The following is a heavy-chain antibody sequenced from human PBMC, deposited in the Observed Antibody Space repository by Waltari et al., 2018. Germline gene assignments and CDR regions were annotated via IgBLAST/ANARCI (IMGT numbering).Heavy chain of an antibody. Sequence: QVRLQQWGTGLLKPSETLSLTCAVYGESFSGLYWSWIRQPPGKGLEWIGEIYHDGSTNYNPSLKSRVTMSVDTSKNQFSLNLSSVITADTAVYYCARAPFGGYDYIGGTYRYFYYYMDVWGKGTTVTVSS. D-gene: IGHD3-16*02. V-gene: IGHV4-34*01. CDR3: ARAPFGGYDYIGGTYRYFYYYMDV. CDR1: GESFSGLY. J-gene: IGHJ6*03. CDR2: IYHDGST.